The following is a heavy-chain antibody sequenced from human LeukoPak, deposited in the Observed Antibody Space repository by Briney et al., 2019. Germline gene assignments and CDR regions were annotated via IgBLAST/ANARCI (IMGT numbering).Heavy chain of an antibody. Sequence: GGSLRLSCEASGFTFSGYAVSWVRQAPGKGLEWVSVIYSGGSTYYADSVKGRFTISRDNSKNTLYLQMNSLRAEDTAVYYCARVPTTVTTVYFDYWGQGTLVTVSS. CDR1: GFTFSGYA. J-gene: IGHJ4*02. V-gene: IGHV3-53*01. D-gene: IGHD4-17*01. CDR2: IYSGGST. CDR3: ARVPTTVTTVYFDY.